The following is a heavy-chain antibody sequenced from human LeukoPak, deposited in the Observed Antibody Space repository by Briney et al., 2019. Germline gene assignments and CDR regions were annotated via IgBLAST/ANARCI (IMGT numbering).Heavy chain of an antibody. CDR3: ARDAGSRYDFWSGYIDAFDI. CDR1: GGSISSHY. D-gene: IGHD3-3*01. Sequence: SETLSLTCTVSGGSISSHYWSWIRQPAGKGLEWIGRIYTSGSTNYNPSLKSRVTMSVDTSKNQFSLKLSSVTAADTAVYYCARDAGSRYDFWSGYIDAFDIWGQGTMVTVSS. CDR2: IYTSGST. J-gene: IGHJ3*02. V-gene: IGHV4-4*07.